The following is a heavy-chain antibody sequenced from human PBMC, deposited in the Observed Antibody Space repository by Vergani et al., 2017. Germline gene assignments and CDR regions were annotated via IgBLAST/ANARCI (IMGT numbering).Heavy chain of an antibody. D-gene: IGHD3-16*01. J-gene: IGHJ6*02. Sequence: VQLLESGGGLVQPGGSLRLSCAASGFTFSDYYMSWIRQAPGKGLEWVSYISSSSSYTNYADSVKGRFTTSRDNAKNSLYLQMNSLRAEDTAVYYCAGLRGYYYGMDVWGQGTTGTVSS. V-gene: IGHV3-11*03. CDR2: ISSSSSYT. CDR3: AGLRGYYYGMDV. CDR1: GFTFSDYY.